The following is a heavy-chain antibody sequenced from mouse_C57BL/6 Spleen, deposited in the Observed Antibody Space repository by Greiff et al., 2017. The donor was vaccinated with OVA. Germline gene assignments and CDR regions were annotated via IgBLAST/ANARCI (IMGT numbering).Heavy chain of an antibody. V-gene: IGHV1-54*01. CDR3: ARRGYYGSRAFDY. CDR2: INPGSGGT. D-gene: IGHD1-1*01. CDR1: GYAFTNYL. J-gene: IGHJ2*01. Sequence: VKLQQSGAELVRPGTSVKVSCKASGYAFTNYLIEWVKQRPGQGLEWIGVINPGSGGTNYNEKFKGKATLTADKSSSTAYMQLSSLTSEDSAVYFCARRGYYGSRAFDYWGQGTTLTVSS.